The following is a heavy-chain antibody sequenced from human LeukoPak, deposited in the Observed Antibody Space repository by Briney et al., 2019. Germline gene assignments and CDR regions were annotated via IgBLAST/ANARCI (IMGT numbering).Heavy chain of an antibody. CDR3: ARGEWLADY. Sequence: NPSEALSLTCTVSGGSISSSSYYWGWIRQPPGKGLEWIGSIYYSGSTYYNPSLKSRVTISVDTSKNQFSLKLSSVTAADTAVYYCARGEWLADYWGQGTLVTVSS. J-gene: IGHJ4*02. D-gene: IGHD5-12*01. CDR1: GGSISSSSYY. V-gene: IGHV4-39*07. CDR2: IYYSGST.